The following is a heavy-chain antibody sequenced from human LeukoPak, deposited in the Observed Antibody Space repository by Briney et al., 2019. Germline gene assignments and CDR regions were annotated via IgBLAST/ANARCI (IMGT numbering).Heavy chain of an antibody. V-gene: IGHV1-2*02. J-gene: IGHJ5*02. CDR3: AREIGRDYGDYGGWFDP. CDR1: GYTFTGHY. CDR2: INPNSGGT. D-gene: IGHD4-17*01. Sequence: ASVKVSCKASGYTFTGHYMHWVRQAPGQGLEWMGWINPNSGGTNFAQRFQGRVTMTRDSSISTAYMELSSLRSDDTAVYYCAREIGRDYGDYGGWFDPWGQGTLVTVSS.